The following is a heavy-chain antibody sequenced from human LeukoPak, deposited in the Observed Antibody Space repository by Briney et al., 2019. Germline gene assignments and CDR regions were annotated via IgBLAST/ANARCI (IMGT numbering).Heavy chain of an antibody. D-gene: IGHD3-22*01. CDR2: IYYSGST. CDR3: ARDHDSSGSDY. Sequence: SETLSLTCTVSGGSISSYYWSWIRQPPGKGLEWIGYIYYSGSTNCNPSLKSRVTISVDTSKNQFSLKLSSVTAADTAVYYCARDHDSSGSDYWGQGTLVTVSS. CDR1: GGSISSYY. J-gene: IGHJ4*02. V-gene: IGHV4-59*01.